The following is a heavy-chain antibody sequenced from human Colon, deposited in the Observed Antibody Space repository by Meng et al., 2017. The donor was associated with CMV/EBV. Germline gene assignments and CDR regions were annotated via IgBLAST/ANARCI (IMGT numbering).Heavy chain of an antibody. CDR3: ARAGAAVTTHFDF. V-gene: IGHV1-18*01. CDR2: IRAENSNT. CDR1: GYTFGSFG. J-gene: IGHJ4*02. D-gene: IGHD4-17*01. Sequence: KASGYTFGSFGITWVTQAPGQGLGWVGWIRAENSNTNYAQKFQGRVTLTTDTSTKTAYMDLRGLRSDDSAVYYCARAGAAVTTHFDFWGRGTLVTVSS.